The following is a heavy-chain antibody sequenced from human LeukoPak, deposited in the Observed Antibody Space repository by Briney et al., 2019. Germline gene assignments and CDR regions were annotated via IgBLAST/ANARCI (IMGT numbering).Heavy chain of an antibody. Sequence: GRSLRLSCAASGFTFSSYAMHWVRQAPGKGLKWVAVISYEGSNKYYAVSVKGRLTISRENYKMTLSMQMNSVGAEDAGVYYCVREYNYYYGMDVWGQGTTVTVSS. CDR2: ISYEGSNK. CDR1: GFTFSSYA. J-gene: IGHJ6*02. V-gene: IGHV3-30*04. D-gene: IGHD5-12*01. CDR3: VREYNYYYGMDV.